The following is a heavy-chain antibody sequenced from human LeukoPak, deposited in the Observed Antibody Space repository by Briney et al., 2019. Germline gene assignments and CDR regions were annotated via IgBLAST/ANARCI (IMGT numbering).Heavy chain of an antibody. V-gene: IGHV4-34*01. CDR2: INHSGST. CDR1: GGSFSRYY. Sequence: SETLSLPCAVYGGSFSRYYCSWIRQPPGQGLEWIGEINHSGSTNYHPSLKSRVTISVDTSKNQFSLKLSSVTAADTAVYYCARAPTGIYYYYCMDVWGKGTTVTVSS. J-gene: IGHJ6*03. CDR3: ARAPTGIYYYYCMDV. D-gene: IGHD4-11*01.